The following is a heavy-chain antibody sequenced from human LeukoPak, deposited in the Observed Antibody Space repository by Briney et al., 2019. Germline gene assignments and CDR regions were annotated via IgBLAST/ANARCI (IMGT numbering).Heavy chain of an antibody. J-gene: IGHJ6*03. D-gene: IGHD3-3*01. CDR2: IYYSGST. CDR3: ASAPSLYDFPYYYYMDV. CDR1: GGSISSYY. V-gene: IGHV4-59*08. Sequence: SETLSLTCTVSGGSISSYYWSWIRQPPGKGLEWIGYIYYSGSTNYNPSLKSRVTISVDTSKNQFSLKLSSVTAADTAVYYCASAPSLYDFPYYYYMDVWGKGTTVTVSS.